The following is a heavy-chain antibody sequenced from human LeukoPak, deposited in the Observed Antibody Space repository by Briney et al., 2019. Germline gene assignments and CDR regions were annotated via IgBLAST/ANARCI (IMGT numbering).Heavy chain of an antibody. Sequence: SETLSLTCTVSGGSISSGGYYWSWIRQHPGKGLEWIGYIYYSGSTYYNPSLKSRVTISVDTSKNQFSLKLSSVTAADTAVCYCARSTSSSWYTAWGYWGQGTLVTVSS. V-gene: IGHV4-31*03. CDR3: ARSTSSSWYTAWGY. CDR2: IYYSGST. CDR1: GGSISSGGYY. D-gene: IGHD6-13*01. J-gene: IGHJ4*02.